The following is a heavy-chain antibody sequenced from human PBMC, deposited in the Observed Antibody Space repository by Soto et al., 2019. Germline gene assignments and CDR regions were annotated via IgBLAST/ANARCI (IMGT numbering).Heavy chain of an antibody. CDR3: ERASVDWTTAWDYYGMDV. V-gene: IGHV1-18*04. J-gene: IGHJ6*02. D-gene: IGHD3-9*01. Sequence: ASVNVSCKASGYIFTGFGISWVRRAPGQGLEGIGCVSAKNETNYAQKLQDTDTITKDTSTNTAYMDLKRMSFEDTAVSYCERASVDWTTAWDYYGMDVWGQGTPVTVSS. CDR2: VSAKNET. CDR1: GYIFTGFG.